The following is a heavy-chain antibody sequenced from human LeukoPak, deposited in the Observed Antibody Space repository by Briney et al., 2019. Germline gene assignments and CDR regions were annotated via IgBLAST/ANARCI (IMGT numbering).Heavy chain of an antibody. CDR1: GGSFSGYY. CDR3: ARGRQDVTMIVVIMTAVSYYLDV. D-gene: IGHD3-22*01. Sequence: SETLSLTCAVYGGSFSGYYWTWIRHTPEKGLEWIGEMNPSGSANYNPSLKSRVTISVVTSKIQFSLTLSSVTAADTAVYYCARGRQDVTMIVVIMTAVSYYLDVWGKGTTVTVS. J-gene: IGHJ6*03. V-gene: IGHV4-34*01. CDR2: MNPSGSA.